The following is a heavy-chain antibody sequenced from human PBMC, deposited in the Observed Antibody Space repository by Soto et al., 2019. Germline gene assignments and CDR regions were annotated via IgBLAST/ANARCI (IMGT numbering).Heavy chain of an antibody. D-gene: IGHD3-16*01. Sequence: SVKVSCKASGGTFSSYGISWVRQAPGQGLEWMGGIIPIFGTANYAQKFQGRVTITADESTSTAYMELSSLRSEDTAVYYCARPGGLMINYYYGMDGWGQGTTVTVSS. CDR1: GGTFSSYG. V-gene: IGHV1-69*13. CDR3: ARPGGLMINYYYGMDG. J-gene: IGHJ6*02. CDR2: IIPIFGTA.